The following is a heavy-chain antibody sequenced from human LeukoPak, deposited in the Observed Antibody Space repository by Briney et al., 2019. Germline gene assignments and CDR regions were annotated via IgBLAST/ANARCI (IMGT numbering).Heavy chain of an antibody. CDR1: GFTFRSYA. Sequence: GGSLRLSCAASGFTFRSYAMHWVRQAPGKGLEWVAVISYDGSNKYYANSVKGRFTISRDNSKSTLYLQMKSLRAEDTAVYYCARGRKYSYGTYYYGLDVWGQGTTVTVCS. V-gene: IGHV3-30-3*01. CDR3: ARGRKYSYGTYYYGLDV. D-gene: IGHD5-18*01. CDR2: ISYDGSNK. J-gene: IGHJ6*02.